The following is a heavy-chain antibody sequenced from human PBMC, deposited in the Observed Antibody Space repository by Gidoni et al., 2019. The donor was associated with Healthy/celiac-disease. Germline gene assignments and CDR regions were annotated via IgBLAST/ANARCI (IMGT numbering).Heavy chain of an antibody. V-gene: IGHV4-4*07. CDR2: IYTSGST. CDR3: AREPPYGDDAFDI. Sequence: QVQLQESGPGLVTPSETLSLTCTVSGGSISSDYWSWIRQPAGKGMEWIGRIYTSGSTNYNPSLKSRVTMSVDTSRNQFSLKLSSVTAADTAVYYCAREPPYGDDAFDIWGQGTMVTVSS. CDR1: GGSISSDY. D-gene: IGHD4-17*01. J-gene: IGHJ3*02.